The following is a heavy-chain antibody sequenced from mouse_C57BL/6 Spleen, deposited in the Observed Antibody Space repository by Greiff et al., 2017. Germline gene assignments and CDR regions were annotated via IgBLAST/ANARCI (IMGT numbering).Heavy chain of an antibody. J-gene: IGHJ2*01. V-gene: IGHV1-54*01. CDR2: INPGSGGT. Sequence: VMLVESGAELVRPGTSVKVSCKASGYAFTNYLIAWVKQRPGQGLAWIGVINPGSGGTNYNEKFKGKATLTADKSSSTAYMQLSSLTSEDSAVYFCARGYYGSRGYFDYWGQGTTLTVSS. CDR3: ARGYYGSRGYFDY. D-gene: IGHD1-1*01. CDR1: GYAFTNYL.